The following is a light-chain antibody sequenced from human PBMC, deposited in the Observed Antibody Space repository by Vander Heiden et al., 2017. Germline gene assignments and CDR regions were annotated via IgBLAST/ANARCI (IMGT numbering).Light chain of an antibody. CDR2: KDS. CDR3: QSADSSGTYVV. Sequence: SYELTQPPSVSVSPGQTARITCSGDALPTQYAYWYQQKPGQAPGLVIYKDSERPSGIPERFSGSSSGTTVTLTISGVQAEDEADYYCQSADSSGTYVVFGGGTKLTVL. V-gene: IGLV3-25*03. CDR1: ALPTQY. J-gene: IGLJ2*01.